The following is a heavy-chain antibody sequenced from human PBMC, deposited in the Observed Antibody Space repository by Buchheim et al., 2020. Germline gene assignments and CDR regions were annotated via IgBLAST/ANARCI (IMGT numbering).Heavy chain of an antibody. CDR2: ISYDGSNK. J-gene: IGHJ4*02. D-gene: IGHD3-10*01. V-gene: IGHV3-30*04. CDR1: GFTFSSYA. CDR3: ARAPGVQGVTPYFDY. Sequence: QVQLVESGGGVVQPGRSLRLSCAASGFTFSSYAMHWVRQAPGKGLEWVAVISYDGSNKYYADSVKGRFTISRDNSKNTLYLQMNSLRAEDTAVYSFARAPGVQGVTPYFDYWRQGSL.